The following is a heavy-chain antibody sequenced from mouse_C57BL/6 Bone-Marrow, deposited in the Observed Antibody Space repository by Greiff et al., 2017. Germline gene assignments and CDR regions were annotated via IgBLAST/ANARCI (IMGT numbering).Heavy chain of an antibody. V-gene: IGHV1-50*01. CDR2: IDPSDSYT. Sequence: QVQLQQPGAELVKPGASVKLSCKASGYTFTSYWMQWVKQRPGQGLEWIGEIDPSDSYTNYNQKFKGKATLTVDTSSSTAYMQLSSLTSEDSAVYYCARVDDGAMDYWGQGTSVTVSS. CDR1: GYTFTSYW. D-gene: IGHD2-3*01. CDR3: ARVDDGAMDY. J-gene: IGHJ4*01.